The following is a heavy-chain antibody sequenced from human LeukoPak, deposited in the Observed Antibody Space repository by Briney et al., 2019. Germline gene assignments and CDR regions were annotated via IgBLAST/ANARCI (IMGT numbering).Heavy chain of an antibody. D-gene: IGHD5-18*01. CDR3: ARHETALFDY. CDR1: GGSISSYY. CDR2: IYYSGST. J-gene: IGHJ4*02. Sequence: SETLPLTCTVSGGSISSYYWSWIRQPPGKGLEWIGYIYYSGSTNYNPSLKSRVTISVDTSKNQFSLKLSSVTAADTAVYYCARHETALFDYWGQGTLVTVSS. V-gene: IGHV4-59*08.